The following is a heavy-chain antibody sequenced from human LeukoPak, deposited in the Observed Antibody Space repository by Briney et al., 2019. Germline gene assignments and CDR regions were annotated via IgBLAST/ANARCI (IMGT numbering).Heavy chain of an antibody. V-gene: IGHV3-23*01. Sequence: GGSLRLSCAASGFSFSSYAMSWVRQAPGKGLEWVSAISGSGGSTYYADSVKGRFTISRDNSKNTLYLQMNSLRADDTAVYYCAKDSDIVVVPAAIGYWGQGTLVTVSS. CDR2: ISGSGGST. CDR1: GFSFSSYA. CDR3: AKDSDIVVVPAAIGY. J-gene: IGHJ4*02. D-gene: IGHD2-2*01.